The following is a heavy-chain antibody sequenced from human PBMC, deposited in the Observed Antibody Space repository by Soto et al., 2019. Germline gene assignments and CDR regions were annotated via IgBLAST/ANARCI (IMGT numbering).Heavy chain of an antibody. D-gene: IGHD3-3*01. CDR1: GFTFSSYW. Sequence: GGSLRLSCAASGFTFSSYWMSWVRQAPGKGLEWVANIKQDGSEKYYVDSVKGRFTISRDNAKNSLYLQMNSLRAEDTAVYYCARDIRDYDFWSGYYDAFDIWGQGTMVTVS. CDR3: ARDIRDYDFWSGYYDAFDI. J-gene: IGHJ3*02. CDR2: IKQDGSEK. V-gene: IGHV3-7*01.